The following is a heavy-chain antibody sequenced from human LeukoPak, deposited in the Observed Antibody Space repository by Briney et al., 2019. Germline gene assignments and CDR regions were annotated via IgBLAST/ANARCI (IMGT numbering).Heavy chain of an antibody. V-gene: IGHV3-9*01. J-gene: IGHJ4*02. CDR2: ISWNSGSI. Sequence: GGSLRLSCAASGFTFDGYAMHWVRQAPGKGLEWVSAISWNSGSIGYADSVKGRFTISRDNAKNSLYLQMNSLRAEDTALYYCAKLPGIAVAGTAFDYWGQGTLVSVSS. CDR3: AKLPGIAVAGTAFDY. CDR1: GFTFDGYA. D-gene: IGHD6-19*01.